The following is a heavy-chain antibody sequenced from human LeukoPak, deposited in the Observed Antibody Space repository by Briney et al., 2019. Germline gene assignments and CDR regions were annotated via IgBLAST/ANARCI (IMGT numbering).Heavy chain of an antibody. D-gene: IGHD5-18*01. Sequence: ASVKVSCKASGYSFTSYNINWMRQPAGQGLEWMGWINPNTGTTGYKQNFQDMATMTRNTSINPAYMELSSLTSEDTAIYYCARSGYRATTCYPLKYCGQGTLVTVSS. CDR3: ARSGYRATTCYPLKY. V-gene: IGHV1-8*01. CDR1: GYSFTSYN. J-gene: IGHJ4*02. CDR2: INPNTGTT.